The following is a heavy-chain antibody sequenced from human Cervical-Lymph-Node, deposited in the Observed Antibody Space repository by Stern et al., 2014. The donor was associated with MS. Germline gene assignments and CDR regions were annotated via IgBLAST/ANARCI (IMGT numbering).Heavy chain of an antibody. CDR2: IIPIFGLA. Sequence: QVQLGQSGAEVTKPWSSVKVSCKASGGTFSSYAISWVRQAPGQGLEWMGGIIPIFGLANYAQTFQGRVPLTADQSTSTAYMELSSLRSEDTAVYYCARQIVVVPAAIEYNWFDPWGQGTLVTVSS. D-gene: IGHD2-2*01. CDR1: GGTFSSYA. CDR3: ARQIVVVPAAIEYNWFDP. V-gene: IGHV1-69*17. J-gene: IGHJ5*02.